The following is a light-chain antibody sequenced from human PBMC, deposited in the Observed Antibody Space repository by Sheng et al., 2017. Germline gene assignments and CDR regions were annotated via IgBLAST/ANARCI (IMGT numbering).Light chain of an antibody. CDR1: ELGNKY. CDR3: AAWDDSLSGHVV. CDR2: EDK. V-gene: IGLV3-1*01. J-gene: IGLJ7*01. Sequence: SYELAQPPSVSVSPGQTAIITCSGDELGNKYTCWYQQKPGQSPVLVIYEDKKRPSGIPERFSGSNSGNTATLTISGLRSEDEAAYYCAAWDDSLSGHVVFGGGTQLTVL.